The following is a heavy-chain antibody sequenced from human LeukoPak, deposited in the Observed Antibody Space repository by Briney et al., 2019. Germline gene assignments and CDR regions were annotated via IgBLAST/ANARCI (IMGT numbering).Heavy chain of an antibody. V-gene: IGHV1-2*02. D-gene: IGHD2-2*01. Sequence: ASVKVSCKASGYTFTGYYMHWVRQAPGQGLEWMGWINPNSGGTNYAQKFQGRVTMTRDTSTSTAYMELSRLRSDDTAVYYCASRYCSSTSCPEVDYWGQGTLVTVSS. CDR1: GYTFTGYY. J-gene: IGHJ4*02. CDR3: ASRYCSSTSCPEVDY. CDR2: INPNSGGT.